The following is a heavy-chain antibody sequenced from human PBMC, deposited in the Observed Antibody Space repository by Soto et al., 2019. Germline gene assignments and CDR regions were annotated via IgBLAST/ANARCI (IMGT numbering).Heavy chain of an antibody. CDR1: GFTFSSYC. V-gene: IGHV3-7*01. Sequence: EVQLVESGGGLVQPGGSLRLSCAASGFTFSSYCMSWVRQAPGKGLEWVANIKQDGSEKYYVDSVKGRFTISRDNAKKDQDLQMKSLRAEDTGVYYCAMQDGMVVVGAAPYCCYMDVWGKGTTVTVSS. CDR2: IKQDGSEK. D-gene: IGHD2-15*01. CDR3: AMQDGMVVVGAAPYCCYMDV. J-gene: IGHJ6*03.